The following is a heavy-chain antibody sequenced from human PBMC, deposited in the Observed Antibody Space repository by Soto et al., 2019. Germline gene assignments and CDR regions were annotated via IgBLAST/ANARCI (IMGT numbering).Heavy chain of an antibody. CDR3: ARVAPCVAYYYGSSPYPFEQWLDP. CDR1: GYSISSGYY. D-gene: IGHD3-22*01. J-gene: IGHJ5*02. CDR2: IYHGGST. V-gene: IGHV4-38-2*01. Sequence: SETLSLTCAGSGYSISSGYYWGWLRQPPGKGLEWIGSIYHGGSTYYNPSLNSRVTLSIDMTDNHVSLILNSVTAADTAVYYCARVAPCVAYYYGSSPYPFEQWLDPWGQGTLVTVSS.